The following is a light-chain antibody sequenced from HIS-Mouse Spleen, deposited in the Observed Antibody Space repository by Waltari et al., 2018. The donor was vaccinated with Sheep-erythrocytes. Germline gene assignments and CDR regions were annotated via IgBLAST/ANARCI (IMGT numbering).Light chain of an antibody. CDR1: SSDVGGYNY. Sequence: QSALTQPPSASVSPGQSVTISCTGTSSDVGGYNYVSWYQQHPGKAPKLMIYEVSKRPSGVPYRFSGSKSGNTASLTVSGLQAEDEADYYCSSYAGSNNWVFGGGTKLTVL. V-gene: IGLV2-8*01. CDR2: EVS. CDR3: SSYAGSNNWV. J-gene: IGLJ3*02.